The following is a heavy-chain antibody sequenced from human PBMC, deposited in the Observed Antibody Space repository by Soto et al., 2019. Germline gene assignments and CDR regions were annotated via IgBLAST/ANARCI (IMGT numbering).Heavy chain of an antibody. V-gene: IGHV3-23*01. CDR3: AKFPGSGSYVAN. D-gene: IGHD3-10*01. CDR1: GFTFSSYA. Sequence: EVQLLESGGGLVQPGWSLRLSCAASGFTFSSYAMSWVRQAPGKGLEWVSAISGSGGSTYYADSVKGRFTISRDNSKNTLYLQMNSLRAEDTAVYYCAKFPGSGSYVANWGQGTLVTVSS. J-gene: IGHJ4*02. CDR2: ISGSGGST.